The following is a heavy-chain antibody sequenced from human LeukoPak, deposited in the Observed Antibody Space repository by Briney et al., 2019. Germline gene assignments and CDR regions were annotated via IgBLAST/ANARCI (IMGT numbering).Heavy chain of an antibody. CDR2: IDPNSGGT. D-gene: IGHD6-13*01. J-gene: IGHJ4*02. V-gene: IGHV1-2*06. CDR3: AKAGSNSWYSFDY. CDR1: GYTFTGYY. Sequence: ASVKVSCKASGYTFTGYYMHWVRQAPGQGLVWMERIDPNSGGTNYAQKFQGRVTMTRDTSISTAYMALSSLRSDDTAVYYCAKAGSNSWYSFDYWGQGTLVTVSS.